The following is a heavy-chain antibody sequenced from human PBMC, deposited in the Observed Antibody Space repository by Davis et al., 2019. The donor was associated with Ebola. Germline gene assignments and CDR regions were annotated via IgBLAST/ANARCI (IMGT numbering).Heavy chain of an antibody. D-gene: IGHD6-13*01. CDR2: IYWNDDK. J-gene: IGHJ4*02. Sequence: SGPTLVKPTQTLTLTCTFSGFSLSTSGVGVGWIRQPPGKALEWLALIYWNDDKRYSPSLKSRLTITKDTSKNQVVLTMTNMDPVDTATYYCAHSFFEVGVTIAAAGYYFDYWGQGTLVTVSS. CDR1: GFSLSTSGVG. CDR3: AHSFFEVGVTIAAAGYYFDY. V-gene: IGHV2-5*01.